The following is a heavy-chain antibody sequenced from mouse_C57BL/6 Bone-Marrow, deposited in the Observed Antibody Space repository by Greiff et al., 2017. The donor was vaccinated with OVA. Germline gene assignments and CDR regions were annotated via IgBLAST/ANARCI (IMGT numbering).Heavy chain of an antibody. D-gene: IGHD2-4*01. CDR2: INPSSGYT. V-gene: IGHV1-4*01. Sequence: VQLQQSGAELARPGASVKMSCKASGYTFTSYTMHWVKQRPGQGLEWIGYINPSSGYTKYNQKFKDKATLTADKSSSTAYMQLSSLTSEDSAVDYCARSGDYGGAWFAYWGQGTLVTVSA. J-gene: IGHJ3*01. CDR1: GYTFTSYT. CDR3: ARSGDYGGAWFAY.